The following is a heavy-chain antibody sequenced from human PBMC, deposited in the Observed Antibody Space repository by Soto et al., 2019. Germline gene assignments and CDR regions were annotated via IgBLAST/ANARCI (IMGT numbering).Heavy chain of an antibody. CDR2: IYHRGST. V-gene: IGHV4-30-2*01. J-gene: IGHJ4*02. D-gene: IGHD2-21*01. CDR1: GGSISSGGYS. Sequence: QLQLQESGSGLVKPSQTLSLTCAVSGGSISSGGYSWTWIRQPPGKGLEWIGYIYHRGSTYYNPSLKIRVTISVDRSNNQFSLNLTSVTAADTAVYYCAREFTYYFDYWGQGTLVTVSS. CDR3: AREFTYYFDY.